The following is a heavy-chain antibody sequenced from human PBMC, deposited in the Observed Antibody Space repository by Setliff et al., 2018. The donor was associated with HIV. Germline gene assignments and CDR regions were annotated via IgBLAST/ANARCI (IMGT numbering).Heavy chain of an antibody. J-gene: IGHJ4*02. Sequence: SETLSLTCAVSGYSISDGYYWGWIRQPPGKGLEWIGGISSSGSTYYNPFLKSRVTISVDTSKNQFSLKLTSVTAADTAVYYCASPRSGWYGVGDYWGQGALVTVAS. D-gene: IGHD6-19*01. V-gene: IGHV4-38-2*01. CDR1: GYSISDGYY. CDR2: ISSSGST. CDR3: ASPRSGWYGVGDY.